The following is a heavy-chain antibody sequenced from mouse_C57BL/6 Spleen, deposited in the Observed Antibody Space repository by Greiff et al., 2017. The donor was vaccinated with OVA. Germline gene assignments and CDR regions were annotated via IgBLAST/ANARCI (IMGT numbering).Heavy chain of an antibody. V-gene: IGHV1-69*01. CDR3: ESTGTNFDD. CDR2: IDPSDSYT. D-gene: IGHD1-1*01. J-gene: IGHJ2*01. CDR1: GYTFTSYW. Sequence: VQLQQPGAELVMPGASVKLSCKASGYTFTSYWMHWVKQRPGQGLEWIGEIDPSDSYTNYNQKFKGKSTLTVDKSSSTAYMQLRSLTSEDSAVYYCESTGTNFDDWGQGTTLTVSS.